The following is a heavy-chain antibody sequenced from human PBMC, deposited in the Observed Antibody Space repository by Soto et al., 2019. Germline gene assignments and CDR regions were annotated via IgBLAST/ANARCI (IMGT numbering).Heavy chain of an antibody. D-gene: IGHD3-3*01. Sequence: GGSLRLSCAASGFTFSSYAMHWVRQAPGKGLEWVAVISYDGSNKYYADSVKGRFTISRDNSKNTMYLQMNSLRAEDTAVYYCARDLGDFWGGYYNTYYYGMDVWGQGTTFTVSS. CDR1: GFTFSSYA. J-gene: IGHJ6*02. CDR2: ISYDGSNK. V-gene: IGHV3-30-3*01. CDR3: ARDLGDFWGGYYNTYYYGMDV.